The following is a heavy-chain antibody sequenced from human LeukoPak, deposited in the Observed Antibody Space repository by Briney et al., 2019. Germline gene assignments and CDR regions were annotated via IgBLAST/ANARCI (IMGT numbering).Heavy chain of an antibody. V-gene: IGHV3-30*02. Sequence: PGGSLRLSCAASGFTFSSYGMHWVRQAPGKGLEWVAFIRYDGSNKYYADSVKGRFTISRDNPKNTLYLQMNSLRAEDTAVYYCAKDEALVVVAATIDYWGQGTLVTVSS. J-gene: IGHJ4*02. CDR1: GFTFSSYG. CDR3: AKDEALVVVAATIDY. D-gene: IGHD2-15*01. CDR2: IRYDGSNK.